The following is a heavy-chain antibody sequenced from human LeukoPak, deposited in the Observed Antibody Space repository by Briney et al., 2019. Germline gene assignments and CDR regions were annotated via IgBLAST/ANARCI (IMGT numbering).Heavy chain of an antibody. D-gene: IGHD4-17*01. CDR3: AIHPGLTVTTDAD. J-gene: IGHJ4*02. Sequence: GGSLRLSCAASGFTFSDYYMSWIRQAPGKGLEGVSYISSSGSTIYYADSVKGRFTISRDNAKNSLYLQMNSLRAEDTAVYYCAIHPGLTVTTDADWGQGTLVTVSS. CDR2: ISSSGSTI. V-gene: IGHV3-11*01. CDR1: GFTFSDYY.